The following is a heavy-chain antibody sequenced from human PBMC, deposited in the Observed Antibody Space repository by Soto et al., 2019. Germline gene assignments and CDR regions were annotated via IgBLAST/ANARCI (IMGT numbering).Heavy chain of an antibody. J-gene: IGHJ4*02. CDR3: ARDGDPDYDYIWGSYRLTLYYFDY. Sequence: GGSLRLSCAASGFTFSSYSMNWVRQAPGKGLEWVSSISSSSSYIYYADSVKGRFTISRDNAKNSLYLQMNSLRAEDTAVYYCARDGDPDYDYIWGSYRLTLYYFDYWGQGTLVTVSS. CDR1: GFTFSSYS. CDR2: ISSSSSYI. D-gene: IGHD3-16*02. V-gene: IGHV3-21*01.